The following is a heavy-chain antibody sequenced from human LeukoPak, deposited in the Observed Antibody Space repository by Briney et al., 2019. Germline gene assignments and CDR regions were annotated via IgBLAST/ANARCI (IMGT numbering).Heavy chain of an antibody. J-gene: IGHJ6*02. CDR2: IYYSGST. CDR3: ARHLSDYGDYYYHGMDV. D-gene: IGHD4-17*01. Sequence: SETLSLTCTVSGGSISSYYWSWIRQPPGKGLEWIGYIYYSGSTNYNPSLKSRVTISVDTSKNQFSLKLSPVTAADTAVYYCARHLSDYGDYYYHGMDVWGQGTTVTVSS. V-gene: IGHV4-59*08. CDR1: GGSISSYY.